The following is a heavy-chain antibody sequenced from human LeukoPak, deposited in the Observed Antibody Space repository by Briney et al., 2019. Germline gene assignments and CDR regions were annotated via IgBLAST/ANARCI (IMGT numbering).Heavy chain of an antibody. V-gene: IGHV1-18*01. J-gene: IGHJ4*02. CDR2: ISAYNGNT. D-gene: IGHD3-16*02. Sequence: ASVKVSCKASGYIFTSYGISWVRQAPGQGLEWMGWISAYNGNTNYAQKLQGRVAMTTDTSTSTAYMELRSLRSDDTAVYYCARGQKTTFGGVIVWGHWGQGTLVTVSS. CDR1: GYIFTSYG. CDR3: ARGQKTTFGGVIVWGH.